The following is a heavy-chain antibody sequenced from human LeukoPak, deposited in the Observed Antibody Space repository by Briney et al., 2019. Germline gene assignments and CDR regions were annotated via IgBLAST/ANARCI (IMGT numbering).Heavy chain of an antibody. V-gene: IGHV3-23*01. J-gene: IGHJ4*02. Sequence: GGSLRLSCAASGFTFSSYAMSWVRQAPGKGLEWVSAISGSGGSTYYADSVKGRFTISRDNIKNTLNLQMNSLRAEDAAIYYCARDSSHYLGSSDYWGQGTLVTVSS. D-gene: IGHD6-6*01. CDR1: GFTFSSYA. CDR3: ARDSSHYLGSSDY. CDR2: ISGSGGST.